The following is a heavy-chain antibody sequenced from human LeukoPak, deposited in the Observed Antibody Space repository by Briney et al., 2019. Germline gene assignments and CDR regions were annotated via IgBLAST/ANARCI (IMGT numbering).Heavy chain of an antibody. CDR2: IIPIFGTA. V-gene: IGHV1-69*05. J-gene: IGHJ5*02. CDR1: GGTFSSYA. Sequence: SVKVSCKASGGTFSSYAIRWVQQPPGQGLEWMGRIIPIFGTANYAQKFQGRVTITTDESTSTAYMELSSLRSEDTAVYYCARVRGSAAADWFDPWGQGTLVTVSS. CDR3: ARVRGSAAADWFDP. D-gene: IGHD6-13*01.